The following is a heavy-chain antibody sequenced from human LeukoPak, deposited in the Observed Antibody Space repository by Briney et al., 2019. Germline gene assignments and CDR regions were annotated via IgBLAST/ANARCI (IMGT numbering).Heavy chain of an antibody. CDR1: GFTFSSYG. J-gene: IGHJ4*02. CDR2: IRYDGSNK. V-gene: IGHV3-30*02. CDR3: AKDLFSPYDFWSGSYFDY. D-gene: IGHD3-3*01. Sequence: GGSLRLSCAASGFTFSSYGMHWVRQAPGKGLEWVAFIRYDGSNKYYEDSVKSRFTISRDNSKNTLYLQMNSLRAEDTAVYYCAKDLFSPYDFWSGSYFDYWGQGTLVTVSS.